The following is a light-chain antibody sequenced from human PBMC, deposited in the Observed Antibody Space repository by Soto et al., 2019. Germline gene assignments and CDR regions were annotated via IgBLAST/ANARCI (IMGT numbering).Light chain of an antibody. CDR1: QGIGNS. CDR3: QKYNTVPAT. V-gene: IGKV1-27*01. J-gene: IGKJ5*01. Sequence: DIPMTQSPPSRSASVGDRVTITCRASQGIGNSLAWYQQKPGTVPKLLIYSASTLQSGVPSRFSGSGSGTDFTLTISSLQPEDVAAYYCQKYNTVPATFGQGTRLEIK. CDR2: SAS.